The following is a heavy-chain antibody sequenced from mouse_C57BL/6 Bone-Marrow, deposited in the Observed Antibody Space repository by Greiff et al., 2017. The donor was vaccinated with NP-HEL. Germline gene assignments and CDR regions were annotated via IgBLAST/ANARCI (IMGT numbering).Heavy chain of an antibody. Sequence: VQLQQSGPELVKPGASVKISCKASGYSFTGYYMNWVKQSPEKSLEWIGEINPSTGGTTYNQKFKAKATLTVDKSSSTAYMQLKSLTSEDSAVYYCAREGDGFACWGQGTLVTVSA. D-gene: IGHD3-3*01. CDR1: GYSFTGYY. CDR2: INPSTGGT. J-gene: IGHJ3*01. V-gene: IGHV1-42*01. CDR3: AREGDGFAC.